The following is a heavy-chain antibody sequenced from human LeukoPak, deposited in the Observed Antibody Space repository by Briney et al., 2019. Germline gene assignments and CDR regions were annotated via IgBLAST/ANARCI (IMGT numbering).Heavy chain of an antibody. CDR3: AAGRDIAVAGPGGYFDY. CDR2: ISPGGNTI. CDR1: GFTFSDYH. V-gene: IGHV3-11*01. Sequence: GGSLRLSCAASGFTFSDYHMNWIRQAPGKGLEWVSYISPGGNTIYFADSVNGRFTLSRDSARNSLSLQMNSLTAEDTAVYYCAAGRDIAVAGPGGYFDYWGRGTLVTVSS. D-gene: IGHD6-19*01. J-gene: IGHJ4*02.